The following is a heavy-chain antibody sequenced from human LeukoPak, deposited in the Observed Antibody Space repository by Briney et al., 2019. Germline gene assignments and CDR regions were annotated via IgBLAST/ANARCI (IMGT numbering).Heavy chain of an antibody. CDR3: ARHPGSYYYYGMDV. Sequence: PSETLSVTCTVSGGSISAYYWSWIRQPPGKGVEWIAYIYSSGSTNYNPSLKSRVTISIDTSKNQFSLKMSSLTVADTAVYYCARHPGSYYYYGMDVWGQGTTVTVSS. CDR2: IYSSGST. CDR1: GGSISAYY. V-gene: IGHV4-59*08. J-gene: IGHJ6*02.